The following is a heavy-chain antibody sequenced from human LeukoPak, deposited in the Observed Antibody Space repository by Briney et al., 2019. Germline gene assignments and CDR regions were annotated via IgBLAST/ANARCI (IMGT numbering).Heavy chain of an antibody. CDR1: GYTLTELS. Sequence: ASVTVSFKVSGYTLTELSMHWLRQAPGKGLEWMGGFDPEDGETIYAQKFQGRVTMTEDTSTDTAYMELSSLRSEDTAVYYCASQPTRYCSSTSCYFEVYYTWGQGTLVTVSS. V-gene: IGHV1-24*01. CDR3: ASQPTRYCSSTSCYFEVYYT. D-gene: IGHD2-2*01. J-gene: IGHJ5*02. CDR2: FDPEDGET.